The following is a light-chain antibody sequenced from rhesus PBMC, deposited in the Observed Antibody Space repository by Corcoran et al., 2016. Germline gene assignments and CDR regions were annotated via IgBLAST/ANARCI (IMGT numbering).Light chain of an antibody. J-gene: IGKJ2*01. Sequence: DVVMTQSPLALPITPGQPASISCRSSQSLVHSNGKTNLSWFHQKAGQPPRLLIYNVSNRYSGVPDRFSGSGAGTVFTLKFSIVEADDVGIYYCMQYTYIPYTFGQGTKVEIK. CDR1: QSLVHSNGKTN. CDR3: MQYTYIPYT. CDR2: NVS. V-gene: IGKV2-65*01.